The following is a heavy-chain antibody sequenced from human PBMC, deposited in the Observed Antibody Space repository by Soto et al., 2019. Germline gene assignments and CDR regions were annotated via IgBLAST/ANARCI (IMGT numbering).Heavy chain of an antibody. CDR1: GFTFSDYY. J-gene: IGHJ4*02. V-gene: IGHV3-11*01. D-gene: IGHD3-3*01. Sequence: LRLPCAASGFTFSDYYMSWIRQAPGKGLEWVSYISSSGSTIYYADSVKGRFTISRDNAKNSLYLQMNSLRAEDTAVYYCASTSANFWSGYSNGFDYWGQGTLVTVSS. CDR2: ISSSGSTI. CDR3: ASTSANFWSGYSNGFDY.